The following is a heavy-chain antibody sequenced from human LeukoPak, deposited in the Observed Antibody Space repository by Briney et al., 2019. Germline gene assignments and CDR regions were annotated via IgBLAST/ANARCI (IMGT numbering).Heavy chain of an antibody. CDR3: ARDTAVASCAFDI. V-gene: IGHV4-30-4*01. CDR1: GGSISSGDYY. J-gene: IGHJ3*02. Sequence: KPSETLSLTCTVSGGSISSGDYYWSWIRQPPGKGLEWIGYIYYSGSTYYNPSLKSRVTISVDTSKNQFSLKLSSVTAADTAVYYCARDTAVASCAFDIWGQGTMVTVSS. CDR2: IYYSGST. D-gene: IGHD6-19*01.